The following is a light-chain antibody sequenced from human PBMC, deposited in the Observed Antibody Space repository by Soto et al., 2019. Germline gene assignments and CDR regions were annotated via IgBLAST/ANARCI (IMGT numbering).Light chain of an antibody. V-gene: IGKV1-33*01. CDR1: QDISNY. CDR3: QQYDSLPLS. Sequence: IQMTQSPSSLSASVGDRVTITCQASQDISNYLNWYQQKPGKAPKLLIYDTSTLEPGVPSRFSGSGNATDFTLTISSLQPEDIATYYCQQYDSLPLSFGPGTKVDV. J-gene: IGKJ3*01. CDR2: DTS.